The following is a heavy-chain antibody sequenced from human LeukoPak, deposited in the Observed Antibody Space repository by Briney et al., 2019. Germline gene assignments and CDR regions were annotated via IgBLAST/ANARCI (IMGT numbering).Heavy chain of an antibody. CDR3: ARDGYSFAAVDAFDI. Sequence: PGGTLRLTCAASGFTFSSYGMSWVRQAPGKGLEWVSAISGSGGSTYYADSVKGRFTISRDNSKNTLYLQMNSLRAEDTAVYYCARDGYSFAAVDAFDIWGQGTMVTVSS. CDR1: GFTFSSYG. CDR2: ISGSGGST. J-gene: IGHJ3*02. D-gene: IGHD3-22*01. V-gene: IGHV3-23*01.